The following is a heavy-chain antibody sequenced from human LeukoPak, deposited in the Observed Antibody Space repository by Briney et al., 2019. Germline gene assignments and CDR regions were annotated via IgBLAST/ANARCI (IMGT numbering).Heavy chain of an antibody. CDR3: VKDLYKGDSSSWYYFDY. CDR1: GFIISNYA. CDR2: ISGNGGST. D-gene: IGHD6-13*01. J-gene: IGHJ4*02. Sequence: GGSLRLSCSASGFIISNYAMHWVRQAPGKGLEYVSAISGNGGSTYYADSVKGRFTIFRDNSKNTLYLQMSSLRAEDTAIYHCVKDLYKGDSSSWYYFDYWGQGTLVTVSS. V-gene: IGHV3-64D*06.